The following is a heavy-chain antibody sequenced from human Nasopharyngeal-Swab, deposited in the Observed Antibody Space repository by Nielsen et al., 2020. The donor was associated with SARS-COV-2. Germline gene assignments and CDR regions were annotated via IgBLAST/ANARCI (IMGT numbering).Heavy chain of an antibody. V-gene: IGHV3-53*01. Sequence: GESLKISCAASGFIVSSNYMSWVRQAPGKGLEWVSIIYSGGTTNYADSVKGRFTISRDNAKNSLYLQMNSLRAEDTAVYYCARCIAVAVPDAFDIWGQGTMVTVSS. CDR2: IYSGGTT. CDR3: ARCIAVAVPDAFDI. D-gene: IGHD6-19*01. J-gene: IGHJ3*02. CDR1: GFIVSSNY.